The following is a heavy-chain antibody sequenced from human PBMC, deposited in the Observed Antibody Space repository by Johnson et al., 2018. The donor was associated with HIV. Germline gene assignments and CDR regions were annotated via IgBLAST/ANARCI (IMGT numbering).Heavy chain of an antibody. CDR1: GFTFSSYG. J-gene: IGHJ3*02. V-gene: IGHV3-33*05. CDR2: ISYDGSNK. Sequence: QVQLVESGGGVVQPGGSLRLSCAASGFTFSSYGMHWVRQAPGKGLEWVAVISYDGSNKYYADSVKGRFTISRDNSKNTLYLQMNSLRAEDAAVYYCARERITMIVNDAFDIWGQGTMVTVSS. D-gene: IGHD3-22*01. CDR3: ARERITMIVNDAFDI.